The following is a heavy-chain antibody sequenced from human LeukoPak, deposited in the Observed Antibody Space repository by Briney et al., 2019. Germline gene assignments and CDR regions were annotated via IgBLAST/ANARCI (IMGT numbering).Heavy chain of an antibody. J-gene: IGHJ5*02. CDR1: GFTFSSYG. Sequence: SGGSLRLSCAASGFTFSSYGMHWVRQAPGKGLEWVAVIWYDGSEKYYADSVKGRFTISRDNSKNTLYLQVNSLRADDTAVYYCARHVMAAAGPIRSWGQGTLVTVSS. D-gene: IGHD6-13*01. V-gene: IGHV3-33*01. CDR3: ARHVMAAAGPIRS. CDR2: IWYDGSEK.